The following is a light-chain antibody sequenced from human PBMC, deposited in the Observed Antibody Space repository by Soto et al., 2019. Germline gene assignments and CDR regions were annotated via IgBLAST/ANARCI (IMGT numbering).Light chain of an antibody. V-gene: IGKV3-15*01. Sequence: ETMMTQSPDTLSVSLGERATLSCRASQSLRSSLAWYQQKPGQAPRLLIYDASTRVTGIPARFSGSGSGTDFTLTISGLQSEDFAVYYCQQYNNWPQTFGQGTKVEIK. CDR2: DAS. J-gene: IGKJ1*01. CDR3: QQYNNWPQT. CDR1: QSLRSS.